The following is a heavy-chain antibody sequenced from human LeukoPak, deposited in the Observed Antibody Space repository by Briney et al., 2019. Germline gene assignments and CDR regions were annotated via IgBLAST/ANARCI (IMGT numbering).Heavy chain of an antibody. Sequence: ASVKVSCKASGYTFTSYYMHWVRQAPGQGLEWMGIINPSGGSTSYAQKFQGRVTMTRDTSTSTVYMELSSLRSEDTAVYYCARDLVGAPNYYYGMDVWGQGTTVTVSS. D-gene: IGHD1-26*01. CDR1: GYTFTSYY. J-gene: IGHJ6*02. CDR3: ARDLVGAPNYYYGMDV. V-gene: IGHV1-46*01. CDR2: INPSGGST.